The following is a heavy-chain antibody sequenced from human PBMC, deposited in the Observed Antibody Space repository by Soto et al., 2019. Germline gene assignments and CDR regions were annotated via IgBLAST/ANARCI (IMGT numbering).Heavy chain of an antibody. CDR3: ARSEHEASIFGVIIDYNYYYGMDV. J-gene: IGHJ6*02. CDR1: GGCIRRGGYY. D-gene: IGHD3-3*01. Sequence: SETLSLTCTVYGGCIRRGGYYWIWIRQHPGKGLEWIGYIYYSGSTYFNPSLKSRITISIDTSQNQFSLQLNSVTAADTAVYYCARSEHEASIFGVIIDYNYYYGMDVWGQGTPVTVS. V-gene: IGHV4-31*03. CDR2: IYYSGST.